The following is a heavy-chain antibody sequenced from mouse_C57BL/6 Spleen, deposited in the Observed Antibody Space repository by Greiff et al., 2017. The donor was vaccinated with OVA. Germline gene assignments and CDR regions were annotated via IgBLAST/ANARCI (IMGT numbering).Heavy chain of an antibody. CDR1: GYSITSGYY. CDR2: ISYDGSN. CDR3: ARRAGYDYWYFDV. Sequence: EVQLKESGPGLVKPSQSLSLTCSVTGYSITSGYYWNWIRQFPGNKLEWMGYISYDGSNNYNPSLKNRISITRDTSKNQFFLKLNSVTTEDTATYYCARRAGYDYWYFDVWGTGTTVTVSS. V-gene: IGHV3-6*01. D-gene: IGHD2-2*01. J-gene: IGHJ1*03.